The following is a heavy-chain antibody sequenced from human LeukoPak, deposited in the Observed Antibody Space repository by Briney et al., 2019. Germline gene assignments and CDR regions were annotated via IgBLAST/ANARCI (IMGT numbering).Heavy chain of an antibody. J-gene: IGHJ4*02. CDR2: ISSSSSYI. D-gene: IGHD6-13*01. V-gene: IGHV3-21*01. CDR3: ARTHRSSWIDY. CDR1: GFAVSSNH. Sequence: PGGSLRLSCAASGFAVSSNHMNWVRQAPGKGLVWVSSISSSSSYIYYADSVKGRFTISRDNAKNSLYLQMNSLRAEDTAVYYCARTHRSSWIDYWGQGTLVTVSS.